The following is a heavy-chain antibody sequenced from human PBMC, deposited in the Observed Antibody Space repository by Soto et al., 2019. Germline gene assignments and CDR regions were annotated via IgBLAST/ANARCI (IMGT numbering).Heavy chain of an antibody. Sequence: GGSLRLSCAASGFTFRDYSMNWVRQAPGRGLEWVAFISYDSCNKYYADSVKGRFTISRDNSKNTLYLQMNSLRAEDTAVYYCAKPRADYGDYESHPLFDYWGQGTLVTVSS. J-gene: IGHJ4*02. CDR2: ISYDSCNK. CDR1: GFTFRDYS. V-gene: IGHV3-30*18. D-gene: IGHD4-17*01. CDR3: AKPRADYGDYESHPLFDY.